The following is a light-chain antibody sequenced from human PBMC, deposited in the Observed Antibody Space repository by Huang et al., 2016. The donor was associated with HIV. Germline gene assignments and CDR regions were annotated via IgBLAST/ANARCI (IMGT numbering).Light chain of an antibody. CDR2: DAS. Sequence: EIVLTQSPATLSLSPGERATLPCRASQSVSSYLAWYKQKPGQAPRLLLYDASNRATGIPARFRGSGSGTDFTLTISSLEPEDFAVYYCQQRSNWLYTFGQGTKLEIK. CDR1: QSVSSY. J-gene: IGKJ2*01. CDR3: QQRSNWLYT. V-gene: IGKV3-11*01.